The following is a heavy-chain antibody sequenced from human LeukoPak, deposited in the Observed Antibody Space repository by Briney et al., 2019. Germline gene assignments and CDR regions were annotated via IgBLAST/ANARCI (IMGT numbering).Heavy chain of an antibody. J-gene: IGHJ6*02. CDR1: NGSISTYY. CDR2: IYYSGST. D-gene: IGHD3-16*02. Sequence: SETLSLTCTLANGSISTYYWSWIRLPPGKGLEWIGYIYYSGSTNYNPSLESRVSITVDASEDQFSLRLKSVTAADTAVYYCARIYGLYQEAMDVWGPGITVTVSS. CDR3: ARIYGLYQEAMDV. V-gene: IGHV4-59*12.